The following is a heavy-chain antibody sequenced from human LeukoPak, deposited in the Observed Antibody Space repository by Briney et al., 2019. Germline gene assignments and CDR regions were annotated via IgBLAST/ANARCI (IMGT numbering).Heavy chain of an antibody. V-gene: IGHV3-9*01. CDR1: GFTFNYYA. CDR2: ISWNGESI. D-gene: IGHD5-12*01. CDR3: ANSLYKYSGYAEGMDV. J-gene: IGHJ6*02. Sequence: PGGSLRLSCAASGFTFNYYAMHWVRLAPGKGLVWVSGISWNGESIGYADSVKGRFTISRDNAKNSLYLQMNSLRAEDTALYYCANSLYKYSGYAEGMDVWGQGTTVTVSS.